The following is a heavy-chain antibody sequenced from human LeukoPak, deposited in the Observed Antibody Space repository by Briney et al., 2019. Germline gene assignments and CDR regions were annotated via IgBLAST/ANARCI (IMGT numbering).Heavy chain of an antibody. CDR3: ARSYYGDYLNDAFDI. J-gene: IGHJ3*02. CDR1: GFTFSSYA. V-gene: IGHV3-23*01. CDR2: SSGSGGST. Sequence: PGASLRLSCAASGFTFSSYAMSWVRQAPGKGLEGVSASSGSGGSTYYADSVKGRFTISRDNSKNTLYLQMNSLRAEDTAVYYCARSYYGDYLNDAFDIWGQGTMVTVSS. D-gene: IGHD4-17*01.